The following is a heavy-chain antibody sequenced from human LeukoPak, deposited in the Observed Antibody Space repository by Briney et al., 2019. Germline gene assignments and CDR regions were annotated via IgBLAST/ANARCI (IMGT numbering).Heavy chain of an antibody. V-gene: IGHV1-46*01. Sequence: ASVKVSCKASGYTFTSYYMHWVRHAPGQGLEWKGIINPSSGSTSYAQKFQGRVTMTRDMSTSTVYMELSSLRSEDTAVYYCARGNGERAFDIWGQGTMVTVSS. CDR1: GYTFTSYY. J-gene: IGHJ3*02. CDR2: INPSSGST. CDR3: ARGNGERAFDI. D-gene: IGHD4-17*01.